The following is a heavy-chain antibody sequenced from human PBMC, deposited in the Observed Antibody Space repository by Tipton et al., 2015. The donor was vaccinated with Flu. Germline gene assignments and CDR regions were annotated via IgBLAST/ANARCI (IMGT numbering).Heavy chain of an antibody. V-gene: IGHV4-30-2*01. CDR1: GGSISSGGYS. Sequence: TLSLTCAVSGGSISSGGYSWSWIRQPPGKGLEWIGYIYHSGSTYYNPSLKSRVIISLDRSKNRFSLKLSSVTAADTAVYYCARDRYSSGWYDYWGQGTLVTVSS. J-gene: IGHJ4*02. D-gene: IGHD6-19*01. CDR3: ARDRYSSGWYDY. CDR2: IYHSGST.